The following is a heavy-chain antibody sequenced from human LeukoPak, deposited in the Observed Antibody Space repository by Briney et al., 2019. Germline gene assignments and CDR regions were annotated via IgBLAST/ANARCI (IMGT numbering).Heavy chain of an antibody. V-gene: IGHV4-39*07. CDR3: ARALGDSSGYYPDY. D-gene: IGHD3-22*01. CDR1: GGSISSGGYY. CDR2: INHSGST. J-gene: IGHJ4*02. Sequence: PSETLSLTCTVSGGSISSGGYYWSWIRQPPGKGLEWIGEINHSGSTNYNPSLKSRVTISVDTSKNQFSLKLSSVTAADTAVYYCARALGDSSGYYPDYWGQGTLVTVSS.